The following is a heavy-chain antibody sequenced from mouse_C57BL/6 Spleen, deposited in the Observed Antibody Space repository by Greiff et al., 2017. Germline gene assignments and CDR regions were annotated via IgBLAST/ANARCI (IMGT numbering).Heavy chain of an antibody. D-gene: IGHD1-1*01. CDR1: GYTFTSYW. V-gene: IGHV1-52*01. CDR3: ARPAYDGSSFPGAD. Sequence: VQLQQPGAELVRPGSSVKLSCKASGYTFTSYWMHWVKQRPIQGLEWIGNIDPSDSETHYNQKVKGKATLTVDKSSSTAYMQISSLTSEDSAVXDWARPAYDGSSFPGADWGQGTLVTVSA. J-gene: IGHJ3*01. CDR2: IDPSDSET.